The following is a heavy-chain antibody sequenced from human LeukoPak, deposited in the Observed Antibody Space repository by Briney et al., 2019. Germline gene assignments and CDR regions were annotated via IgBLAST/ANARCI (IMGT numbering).Heavy chain of an antibody. CDR1: GFTFSSYA. D-gene: IGHD6-13*01. V-gene: IGHV3-30-3*01. CDR2: ISYDGSNK. CDR3: ARADRRKSVVTGSSLGDY. J-gene: IGHJ4*02. Sequence: GGSLRLSCAASGFTFSSYAMHWVHQAPGKGLEWVAVISYDGSNKYYADSVKGRFTISRDNSKNTLYLQMNSLRAEDTAVYYCARADRRKSVVTGSSLGDYWGQGTLVTVSS.